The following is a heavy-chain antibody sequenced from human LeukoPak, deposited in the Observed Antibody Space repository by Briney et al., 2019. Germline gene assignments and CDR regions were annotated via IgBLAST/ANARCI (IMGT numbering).Heavy chain of an antibody. V-gene: IGHV4-34*01. D-gene: IGHD3-22*01. J-gene: IGHJ4*02. CDR1: GFTFSSYS. Sequence: GSLRLSCVASGFTFSSYSMNWVRQTPGKGLELLGEINHSGSTTYYPSFKSRVTISVDTSKNQFSLKLSSVTAADRALYYCARQTTSGYLDYWGQGTQVTVSS. CDR2: INHSGST. CDR3: ARQTTSGYLDY.